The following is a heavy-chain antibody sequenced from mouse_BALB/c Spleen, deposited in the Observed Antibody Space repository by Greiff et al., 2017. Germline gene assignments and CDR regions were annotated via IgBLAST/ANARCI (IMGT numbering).Heavy chain of an antibody. CDR3: ARGYYGNSAWFAY. V-gene: IGHV3-8*02. CDR1: GDSITSGY. Sequence: EVQVVESGPSLVKPSQTLSLTCSVTGDSITSGYWNWIRKFPGNKLEYMGYISYSGSTYYNPSLKSRISITRDTSKNQYYLQLNSVTTEDTATYYCARGYYGNSAWFAYWGQGTLVTVSA. D-gene: IGHD2-1*01. CDR2: ISYSGST. J-gene: IGHJ3*01.